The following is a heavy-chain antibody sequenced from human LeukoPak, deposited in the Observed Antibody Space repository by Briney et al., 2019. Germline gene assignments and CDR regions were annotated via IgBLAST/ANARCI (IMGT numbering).Heavy chain of an antibody. J-gene: IGHJ4*02. CDR3: ASRMGSGSYTFDY. D-gene: IGHD3-10*01. CDR2: IYHSGST. Sequence: MSSGTLSLTCAVSGDSISSSNWWSRVRQPPGQGLEWIGEIYHSGSTNYNPSLKSRVTISVDKSKNQFSLKLSSVTAADTAVYYCASRMGSGSYTFDYWGQGTLVTVSS. CDR1: GDSISSSNW. V-gene: IGHV4-4*02.